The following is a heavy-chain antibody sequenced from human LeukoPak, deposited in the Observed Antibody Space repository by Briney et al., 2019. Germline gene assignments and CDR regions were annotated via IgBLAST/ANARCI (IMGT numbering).Heavy chain of an antibody. CDR2: ISISGGTT. CDR1: GFTFSSYA. Sequence: PGGSLRLSCAAPGFTFSSYAMNWVRQAPGRGLEWVSAISISGGTTYYADSVRGRFTLSGDNSKNTLYLQMNSLRAEDTAVYYCAKVINTGDYAVRLSDYWGQGALVTVSS. D-gene: IGHD4-17*01. V-gene: IGHV3-23*01. J-gene: IGHJ4*02. CDR3: AKVINTGDYAVRLSDY.